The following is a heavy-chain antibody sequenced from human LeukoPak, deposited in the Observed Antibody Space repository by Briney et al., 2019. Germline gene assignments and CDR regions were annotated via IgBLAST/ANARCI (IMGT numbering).Heavy chain of an antibody. Sequence: SQTLSLTCTVSGGSISSGDYYWRWIRQPPGTGLEWIGYIYYSGSTYYNPSLKSRVTISVDTSKNQFSLKLSSVTAADTAVYYCARDDGSGSYYPDYYYYGMDVWGKGTTVTVSS. V-gene: IGHV4-30-4*01. CDR3: ARDDGSGSYYPDYYYYGMDV. CDR1: GGSISSGDYY. CDR2: IYYSGST. D-gene: IGHD3-10*01. J-gene: IGHJ6*04.